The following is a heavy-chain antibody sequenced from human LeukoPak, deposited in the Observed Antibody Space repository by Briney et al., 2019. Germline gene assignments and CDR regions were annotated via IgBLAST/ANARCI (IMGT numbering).Heavy chain of an antibody. D-gene: IGHD3-16*01. CDR3: ATQRGSYLWGTDFDY. CDR2: INPNSGDT. V-gene: IGHV1-2*02. Sequence: VASVNGACKASGYTFTGYYMHWVRQAPGQGLEWMGWINPNSGDTKYAQKFQGRVTMNRDTSISTAYLELSRLKSDDTAVYYCATQRGSYLWGTDFDYWGQVNPLTVSS. CDR1: GYTFTGYY. J-gene: IGHJ4*02.